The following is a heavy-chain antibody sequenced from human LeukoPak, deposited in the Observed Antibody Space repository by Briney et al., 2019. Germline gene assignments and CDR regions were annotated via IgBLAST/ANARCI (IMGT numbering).Heavy chain of an antibody. CDR2: FDPEDGET. CDR3: ATQTKLERGDEWDY. Sequence: ASVKVSCKVSGYTLTELSMHWVRQAPGKGLEWMGGFDPEDGETIYAQKFQGRVTMTEDTSTDTAYMELSSPRSEDTAVYYCATQTKLERGDEWDYWGQGTLVTVSS. CDR1: GYTLTELS. D-gene: IGHD1-1*01. V-gene: IGHV1-24*01. J-gene: IGHJ4*02.